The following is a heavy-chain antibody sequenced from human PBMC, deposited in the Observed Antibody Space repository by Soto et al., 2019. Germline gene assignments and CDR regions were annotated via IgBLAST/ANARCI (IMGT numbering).Heavy chain of an antibody. CDR3: ARNPQGSGIYSYYFDY. J-gene: IGHJ4*02. Sequence: GGSLRLSCAASALTFSSYSMHWVRQAPGKGLEWVALISHDGSKNYHADSVEGRFTIFRDNSKKTLYLQMNSLRPEDTAVYYCARNPQGSGIYSYYFDYWGQGTLVTVSS. CDR2: ISHDGSKN. V-gene: IGHV3-30-3*01. CDR1: ALTFSSYS. D-gene: IGHD3-10*01.